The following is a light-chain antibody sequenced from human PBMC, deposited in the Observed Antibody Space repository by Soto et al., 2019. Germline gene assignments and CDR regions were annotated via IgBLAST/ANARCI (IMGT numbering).Light chain of an antibody. J-gene: IGLJ2*01. Sequence: SYELTQPPSVSVAPGQTARITCGGNNIGSKSVHWYQQKPGRAPVLVVYDDSDRPSGIPERFSGSNSGNTATLTISRVEAGDEADYYCQVWDSSSDPVVFGGGTKLTVL. CDR1: NIGSKS. V-gene: IGLV3-21*02. CDR2: DDS. CDR3: QVWDSSSDPVV.